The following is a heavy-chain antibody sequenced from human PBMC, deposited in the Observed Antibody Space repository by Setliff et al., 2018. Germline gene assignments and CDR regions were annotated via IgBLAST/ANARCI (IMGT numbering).Heavy chain of an antibody. V-gene: IGHV1-69*05. CDR1: GGTFSSYA. CDR2: IIPIFGTA. D-gene: IGHD3-10*01. Sequence: SVKVSCKASGGTFSSYAISWVRQAPGQGLEWMGGIIPIFGTANYAQKFQGRVTITTDESTSTAYMELSSLRSEDTAVYYCARGEREGITMVRGVRGTHYYYGRDVWGQGTTVTV. CDR3: ARGEREGITMVRGVRGTHYYYGRDV. J-gene: IGHJ6*02.